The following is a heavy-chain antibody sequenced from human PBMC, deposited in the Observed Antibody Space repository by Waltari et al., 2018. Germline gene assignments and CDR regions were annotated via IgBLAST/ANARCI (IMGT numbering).Heavy chain of an antibody. V-gene: IGHV4-39*07. CDR2: INHSGST. CDR1: GGSISSSSYY. CDR3: ARVDRMHYYGSGSYYYYGMDV. J-gene: IGHJ6*02. Sequence: QLQLQESGPGLVKPSETLSLTCTVSGGSISSSSYYWSWIRQPPGKGLEWIGEINHSGSTNYNPSLKSRVTISVDTSKNQFSLKLSSVTAADTAVYYCARVDRMHYYGSGSYYYYGMDVWGQGTTVTVSS. D-gene: IGHD3-10*01.